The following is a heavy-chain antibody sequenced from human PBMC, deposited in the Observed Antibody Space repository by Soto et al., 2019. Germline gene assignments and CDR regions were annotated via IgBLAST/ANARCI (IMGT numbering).Heavy chain of an antibody. D-gene: IGHD2-15*01. CDR2: IIPIFGTA. J-gene: IGHJ4*02. Sequence: QVQLVQSGAEVKKPGSSVKVSCKASGGTFSSYAISWVRQAPGQGLEWMGGIIPIFGTANYAQKFQGRVTITADESTSTAYMELSSLRSEDTAVYYCARVNLGYCSGGSCYVEFFDYWGQGTLVTVFS. CDR1: GGTFSSYA. CDR3: ARVNLGYCSGGSCYVEFFDY. V-gene: IGHV1-69*01.